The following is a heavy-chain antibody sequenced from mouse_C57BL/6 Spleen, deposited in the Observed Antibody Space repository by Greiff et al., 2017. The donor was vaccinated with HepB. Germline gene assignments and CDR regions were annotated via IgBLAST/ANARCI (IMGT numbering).Heavy chain of an antibody. J-gene: IGHJ4*01. D-gene: IGHD1-1*01. Sequence: QVQLQQSGPELVKPGASVKISCKASGYAFSSSWMNWVKQRPGKGLEWIGRIYPGDGDTNYNGKFKGKATLTADKSSSTAYMQLSSLTSEDSAVYFWAREGYYGSSYDYAMDYWGQGTSVTVSS. CDR3: AREGYYGSSYDYAMDY. CDR2: IYPGDGDT. V-gene: IGHV1-82*01. CDR1: GYAFSSSW.